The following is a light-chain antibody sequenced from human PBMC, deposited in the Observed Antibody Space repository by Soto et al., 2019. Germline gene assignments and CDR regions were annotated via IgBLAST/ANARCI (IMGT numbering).Light chain of an antibody. CDR3: QTWGTGIQV. V-gene: IGLV4-69*01. Sequence: QSVLTQSPSASASLGASVKLTCTLSSGHSNYAIAWHQQQPEKGPRYLMKLNSDGSHSKGDGIPDRFSGSSSGAERYLTISILQSEDEADYYCQTWGTGIQVFGGGTKLTVL. CDR2: LNSDGSH. J-gene: IGLJ3*02. CDR1: SGHSNYA.